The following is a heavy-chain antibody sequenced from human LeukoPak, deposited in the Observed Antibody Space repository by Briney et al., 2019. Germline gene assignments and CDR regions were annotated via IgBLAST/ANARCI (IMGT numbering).Heavy chain of an antibody. Sequence: GGSLRLSFAASGFTFSSYSMNWVRQAPGKGLEWVAVISYDGSNKYYADSVKGRFTISRDNSKNTLYLQMNSLRAEDTAVYYCARLLSGNWGQGTLVTVSS. V-gene: IGHV3-30*03. CDR1: GFTFSSYS. D-gene: IGHD2-15*01. J-gene: IGHJ4*02. CDR2: ISYDGSNK. CDR3: ARLLSGN.